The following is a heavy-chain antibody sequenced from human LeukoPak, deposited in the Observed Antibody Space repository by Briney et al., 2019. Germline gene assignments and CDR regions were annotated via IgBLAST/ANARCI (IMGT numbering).Heavy chain of an antibody. CDR1: GFTFSSHG. D-gene: IGHD4-17*01. CDR3: TTMSPWAYYYYYYYMDV. CDR2: ISPSGGIT. Sequence: GGSLRLSCAASGFTFSSHGMNWVRQAPGKGLEWVSGISPSGGITYYTDSVKGRFTISRDNSKNTQSLQMNSLRAEDTAVYYCTTMSPWAYYYYYYYMDVWGKGTTVTVSS. V-gene: IGHV3-23*01. J-gene: IGHJ6*03.